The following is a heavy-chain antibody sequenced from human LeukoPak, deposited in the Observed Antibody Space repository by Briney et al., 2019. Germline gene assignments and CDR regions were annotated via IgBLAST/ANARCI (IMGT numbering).Heavy chain of an antibody. Sequence: SETLSLTCSVSGGSVSSYYWSWIRQSPGKGLEWIGYIHNSGRTNYNPSLKSRVTGFVDTSKNQFSLKLSSVTAADTAVYYCAREKGNYYDSSGYWRGAFDIWGQGTMVTVSS. CDR2: IHNSGRT. V-gene: IGHV4-59*02. CDR3: AREKGNYYDSSGYWRGAFDI. D-gene: IGHD3-22*01. CDR1: GGSVSSYY. J-gene: IGHJ3*02.